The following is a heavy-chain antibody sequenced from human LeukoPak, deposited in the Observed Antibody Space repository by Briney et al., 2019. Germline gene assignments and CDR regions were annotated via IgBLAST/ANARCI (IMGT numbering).Heavy chain of an antibody. V-gene: IGHV4-39*07. CDR1: GGSISSSSYY. J-gene: IGHJ4*02. CDR2: IYYSGST. Sequence: SETLSLTCTVSGGSISSSSYYWAWIRQPPGKGLEWIGTIYYSGSTYYNPSLKSRVTISVDTSKNQFSLRLSSVTAADTAIYYCAREALRWLQFVDYWGQGTLVTVSS. CDR3: AREALRWLQFVDY. D-gene: IGHD5-24*01.